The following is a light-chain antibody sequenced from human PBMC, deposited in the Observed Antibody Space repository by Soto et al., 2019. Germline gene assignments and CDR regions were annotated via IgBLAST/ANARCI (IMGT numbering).Light chain of an antibody. CDR2: GNS. CDR1: SSNIGAGYD. V-gene: IGLV1-40*01. Sequence: QSVLTQPPSVSGAPGQRVTISCTWSSSNIGAGYDVHWYQQLPGTAPKLLIYGNSNRPSGVPDRFSGSKSGTSASLAITGLQAEDEADYSGLRGSVFGGGTELTVL. J-gene: IGLJ2*01. CDR3: LRGSV.